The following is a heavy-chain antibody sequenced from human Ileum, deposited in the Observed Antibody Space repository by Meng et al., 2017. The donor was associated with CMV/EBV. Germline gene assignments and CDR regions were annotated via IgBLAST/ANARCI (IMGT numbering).Heavy chain of an antibody. D-gene: IGHD4-17*01. CDR3: AKAVNTMGYHFDY. Sequence: AASGFTFSRFGMHWVRQAPGKGLEWVAFISNDGTNKLYGDAVKGRFTISRDNTKNTVYLQMDSVRPEDTAVYYCAKAVNTMGYHFDYWGQGTLVTVSS. CDR1: GFTFSRFG. J-gene: IGHJ4*02. CDR2: ISNDGTNK. V-gene: IGHV3-30*18.